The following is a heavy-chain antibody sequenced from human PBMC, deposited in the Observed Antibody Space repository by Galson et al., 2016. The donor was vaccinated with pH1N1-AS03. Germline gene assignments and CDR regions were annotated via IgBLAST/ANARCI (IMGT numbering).Heavy chain of an antibody. J-gene: IGHJ2*01. D-gene: IGHD4-17*01. Sequence: ETLSLTCTVSGGSIGVSYWSWIRQSPGRGVERIGYFYYIANTKYNPSLKSRVTISVDTSKNQFSLNLTSVTAADTAVYYCAKLRRGPWYLDLWGRGTMVTVSS. CDR2: FYYIANT. V-gene: IGHV4-59*12. CDR1: GGSIGVSY. CDR3: AKLRRGPWYLDL.